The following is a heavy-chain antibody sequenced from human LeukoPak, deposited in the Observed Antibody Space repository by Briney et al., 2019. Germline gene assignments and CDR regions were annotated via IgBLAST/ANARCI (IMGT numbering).Heavy chain of an antibody. D-gene: IGHD3-16*01. J-gene: IGHJ4*02. CDR1: GFTFSDYY. CDR2: ISTSSSDT. V-gene: IGHV3-11*03. Sequence: PGGSLRLSCAASGFTFSDYYMTWIHQAPGKGLEWLSYISTSSSDTNYADSVKGRFTISRDNAKKSLYLQMNSLRAEDTAVYYCASRGGYYFDYWGQGTLVTVSS. CDR3: ASRGGYYFDY.